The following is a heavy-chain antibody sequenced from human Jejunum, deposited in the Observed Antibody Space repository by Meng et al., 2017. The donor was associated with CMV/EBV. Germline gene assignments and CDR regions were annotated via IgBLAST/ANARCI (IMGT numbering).Heavy chain of an antibody. CDR3: ARDEGTHGWFDP. CDR1: GLTIGTYW. J-gene: IGHJ5*02. D-gene: IGHD3-10*01. V-gene: IGHV3-7*01. Sequence: AASGLTIGTYWMSWVRQAPGKGLEWVANINQDGSETYYVDSVKGRFTISRDNAKNSLYLQMNSLRAEDTAVYYCARDEGTHGWFDPWGQGTLVTVSS. CDR2: INQDGSET.